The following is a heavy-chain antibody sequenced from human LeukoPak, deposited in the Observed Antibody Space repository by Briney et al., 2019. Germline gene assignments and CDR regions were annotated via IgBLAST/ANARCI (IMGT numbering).Heavy chain of an antibody. CDR2: IYYSGST. D-gene: IGHD3-22*01. Sequence: ASQTLSLTCTVSGGSISSGGYYWSWIRQHPGKGLEWIGYIYYSGSTYYNPSLKSRLTISVDASKNQFSLNLRSLTAADTAVYSCARGRQEVSMIVVVMTAVSYYLDVWGKGTTVTVS. V-gene: IGHV4-31*03. CDR3: ARGRQEVSMIVVVMTAVSYYLDV. CDR1: GGSISSGGYY. J-gene: IGHJ6*03.